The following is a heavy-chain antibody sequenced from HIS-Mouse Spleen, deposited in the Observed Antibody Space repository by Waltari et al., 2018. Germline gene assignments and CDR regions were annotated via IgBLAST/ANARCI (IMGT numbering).Heavy chain of an antibody. D-gene: IGHD1-26*01. Sequence: QVQLVESGGGVVQPGRSLGLSCVASGFTFSRSCMPWVRQAPGKGLEWVAVISYDGSNKYYADSVKGRFTISRDNSKNTLYLQMNSLRAEDTAVYYCAKDRGSPLYFDYWGQGTLVTVSS. CDR3: AKDRGSPLYFDY. J-gene: IGHJ4*02. CDR2: ISYDGSNK. CDR1: GFTFSRSC. V-gene: IGHV3-30*18.